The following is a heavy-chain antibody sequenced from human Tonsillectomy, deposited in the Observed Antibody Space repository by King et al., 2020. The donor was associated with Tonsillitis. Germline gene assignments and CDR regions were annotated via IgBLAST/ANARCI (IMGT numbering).Heavy chain of an antibody. D-gene: IGHD3-22*01. Sequence: VQLQESGPGLVKPSQTLSLTCAVSGGSISSGSHSWSWIRQPPGKGLEWIGYIYFTGSTYYNPSLKSRITISVDTSKDQFSLKLTSVTAADTAVYFCAIVRYYYESDGFPLADYFDCWGGGTLVTVYS. V-gene: IGHV4-30-4*07. J-gene: IGHJ4*02. CDR2: IYFTGST. CDR1: GGSISSGSHS. CDR3: AIVRYYYESDGFPLADYFDC.